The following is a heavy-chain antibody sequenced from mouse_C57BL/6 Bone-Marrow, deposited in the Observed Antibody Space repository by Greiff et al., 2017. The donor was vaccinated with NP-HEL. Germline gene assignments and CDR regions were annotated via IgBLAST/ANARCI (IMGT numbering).Heavy chain of an antibody. D-gene: IGHD1-1*01. J-gene: IGHJ3*01. Sequence: QVTLKVSGPGILQPSQTLSLTCSFSGFSLSTFGMGVGWIRQPSGTGLEWLAHIWWDDDKYYNPALKSRLTISKDTSKNQVFLKIANVDTADTATYYCARIAKDYGSSYAWFAYWGQGTLVTVSA. CDR1: GFSLSTFGMG. CDR2: IWWDDDK. CDR3: ARIAKDYGSSYAWFAY. V-gene: IGHV8-8*01.